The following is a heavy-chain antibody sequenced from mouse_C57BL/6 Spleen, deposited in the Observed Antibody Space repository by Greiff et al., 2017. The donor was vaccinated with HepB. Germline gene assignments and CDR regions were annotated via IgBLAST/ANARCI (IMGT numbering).Heavy chain of an antibody. CDR1: GFSLSTFGMG. V-gene: IGHV8-8*01. CDR3: ARMGDWDGGYAMDY. D-gene: IGHD4-1*01. J-gene: IGHJ4*01. Sequence: QVTLKVSGPGILQPSQTLSLTCSFSGFSLSTFGMGVGWIRQPSGKGLEWLAHIWWDDDKYYNPALKSRLTISKDTSKNQVFLKNANVDTADTATYYCARMGDWDGGYAMDYWGQGASVTVSS. CDR2: IWWDDDK.